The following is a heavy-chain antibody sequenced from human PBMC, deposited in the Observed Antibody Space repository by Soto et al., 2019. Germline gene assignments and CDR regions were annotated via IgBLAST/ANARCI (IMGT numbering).Heavy chain of an antibody. Sequence: LPYAAAEFTFRSYSRNWVRQTTGKGLEWVSYISSSSSTIYYADSVKGRFTISRDNAKNSLYLQMNSLRDEDTAVYYCARPEYSSSSYGMDVWGQGTTVTVSS. CDR3: ARPEYSSSSYGMDV. CDR2: ISSSSSTI. V-gene: IGHV3-48*02. J-gene: IGHJ6*02. CDR1: EFTFRSYS. D-gene: IGHD6-6*01.